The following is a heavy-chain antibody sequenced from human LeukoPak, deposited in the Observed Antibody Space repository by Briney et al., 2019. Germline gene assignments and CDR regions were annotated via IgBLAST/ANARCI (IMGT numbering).Heavy chain of an antibody. CDR1: GFTVSKNY. Sequence: PGGSLRLSCAASGFTVSKNYMNWVRQAPGKGLEWVSVIYAAGNTYYRDSVKGRFTISRDNSKNTVSLHMSSLRAEDTAVYYCVRAAIVFGGIIVPEAFDIWGQGTMVTVS. V-gene: IGHV3-66*01. J-gene: IGHJ3*02. D-gene: IGHD3-16*02. CDR3: VRAAIVFGGIIVPEAFDI. CDR2: IYAAGNT.